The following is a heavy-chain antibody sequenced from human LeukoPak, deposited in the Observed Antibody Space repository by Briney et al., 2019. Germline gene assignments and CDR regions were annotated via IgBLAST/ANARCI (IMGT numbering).Heavy chain of an antibody. CDR2: IYPGDSDT. CDR3: ARVSYCSSTSCYFDY. Sequence: GESLKISCRTSGYSFTDYWIGWVRQMPGKGLEWMGIIYPGDSDTRYSPSFQGQVTISADKSISTAYLQWSSLKASDTAMYYCARVSYCSSTSCYFDYWGQGTLVTVSS. J-gene: IGHJ4*02. D-gene: IGHD2-2*01. V-gene: IGHV5-51*01. CDR1: GYSFTDYW.